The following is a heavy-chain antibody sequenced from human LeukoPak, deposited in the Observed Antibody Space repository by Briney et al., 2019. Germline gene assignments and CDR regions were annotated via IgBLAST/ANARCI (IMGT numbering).Heavy chain of an antibody. V-gene: IGHV3-30*18. Sequence: GRSLRLSCAASGFTFSSYGMHWVRQAPGKGLEWVAVISYDGSNKYYADSVKGRFTISRDNSKNTLYPRMNSLRAEDTAVYYCAKDLSDFDILTGYYSDGFDYWGQGTLVTVSS. CDR3: AKDLSDFDILTGYYSDGFDY. CDR2: ISYDGSNK. J-gene: IGHJ4*02. D-gene: IGHD3-9*01. CDR1: GFTFSSYG.